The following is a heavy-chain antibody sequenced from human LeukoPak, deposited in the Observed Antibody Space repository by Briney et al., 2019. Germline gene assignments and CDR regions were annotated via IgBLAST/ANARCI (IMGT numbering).Heavy chain of an antibody. V-gene: IGHV3-9*01. Sequence: GGSLRLSCAGSGFIYNNYAMHWVRQPPGKGLEWVSGISWNSGSIDYADSVKGRFTISRDNAKNSLYLQMNSLRVEDTAFYYCAKDNRRHYTSGPNPDSLHWGQGALVTVSS. CDR1: GFIYNNYA. J-gene: IGHJ4*02. CDR3: AKDNRRHYTSGPNPDSLH. D-gene: IGHD6-19*01. CDR2: ISWNSGSI.